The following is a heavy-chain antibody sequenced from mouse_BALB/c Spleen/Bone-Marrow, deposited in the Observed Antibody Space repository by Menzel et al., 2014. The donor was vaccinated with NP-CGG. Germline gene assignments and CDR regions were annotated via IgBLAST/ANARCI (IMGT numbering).Heavy chain of an antibody. CDR2: INPTTDYT. CDR1: GYTFSTYW. V-gene: IGHV1-7*01. J-gene: IGHJ2*01. Sequence: QVQLQQSGAELAKPGAAVKMSCKASGYTFSTYWMHWVKQRPGQGLEWIGYINPTTDYTEYNQKFKDEATLTADRSSSTAYMQLSSLTSEDSAVYYCARDVDYWGQGTTLTVSS. CDR3: ARDVDY.